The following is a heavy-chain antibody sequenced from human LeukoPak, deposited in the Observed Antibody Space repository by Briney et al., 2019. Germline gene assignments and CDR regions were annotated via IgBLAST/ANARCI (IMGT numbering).Heavy chain of an antibody. CDR2: ISPSGGGT. CDR3: GSSSPSNAFGY. V-gene: IGHV1-46*01. CDR1: GYIFTNYN. D-gene: IGHD6-6*01. J-gene: IGHJ4*02. Sequence: ASVTVSCKASGYIFTNYNLHWVRLAPGQGLEWMGIISPSGGGTTYAQKFQGRVTITRDTSTSTVYMEMSSLRAEDPAVYYCGSSSPSNAFGYWGQGTLVTVSS.